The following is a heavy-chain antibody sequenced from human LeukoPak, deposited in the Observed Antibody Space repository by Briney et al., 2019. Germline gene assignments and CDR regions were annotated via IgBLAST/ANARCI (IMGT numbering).Heavy chain of an antibody. CDR3: ARMYSSSWFGK. V-gene: IGHV4-30-2*02. Sequence: SETLSLTCAVSGGSISSGGYPWSWIRQPPGKGLEWIGYIYHSGSTYYNPSLKSRVTISVDRSKNQFSLKLSSVTAADTAVYYCARMYSSSWFGKWGQGTLVTVSS. CDR2: IYHSGST. CDR1: GGSISSGGYP. J-gene: IGHJ4*02. D-gene: IGHD6-13*01.